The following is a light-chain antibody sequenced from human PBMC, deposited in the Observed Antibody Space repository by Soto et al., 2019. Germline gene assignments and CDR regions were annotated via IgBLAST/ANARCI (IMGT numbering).Light chain of an antibody. Sequence: EIVMTQSPATLSVSPGERATLSCRASQSVSSNLAWYQQKPGQAPRLLIYGAFTRATGIPVRFSGSGSGIEFTLIMSSLQSEDFAVYYCQQYKNWPPLTFGGGTKVEIK. CDR2: GAF. J-gene: IGKJ4*01. V-gene: IGKV3-15*01. CDR1: QSVSSN. CDR3: QQYKNWPPLT.